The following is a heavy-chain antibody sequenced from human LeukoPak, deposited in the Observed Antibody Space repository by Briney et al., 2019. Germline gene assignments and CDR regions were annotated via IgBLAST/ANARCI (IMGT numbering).Heavy chain of an antibody. V-gene: IGHV4-59*08. CDR2: IYYSGST. D-gene: IGHD2-15*01. Sequence: PSETLSLTCTVSGGYISSYYWSWIRQPPGKGQEWIGYIYYSGSTNYNPSLKSRVTISVDTSKNQFSLKLSSVTAADTAVYYCARGSDCSGGSCYGLGGYWGQGTLVTVAS. CDR1: GGYISSYY. J-gene: IGHJ4*02. CDR3: ARGSDCSGGSCYGLGGY.